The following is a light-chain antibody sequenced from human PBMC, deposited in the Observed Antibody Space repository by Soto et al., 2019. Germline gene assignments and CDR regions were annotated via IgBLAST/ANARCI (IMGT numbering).Light chain of an antibody. J-gene: IGLJ1*01. CDR3: AAWDDSLNGYV. Sequence: QSVLTQPPSASGTPGQRVTISCSGGSSNIGTNAVNWYQQLPGTAPKLLNYNNNQRPSGVPDRFSGSKSGTSASLAISGLQSEDAADYYCAAWDDSLNGYVFGTGTKLTVL. CDR1: SSNIGTNA. CDR2: NNN. V-gene: IGLV1-44*01.